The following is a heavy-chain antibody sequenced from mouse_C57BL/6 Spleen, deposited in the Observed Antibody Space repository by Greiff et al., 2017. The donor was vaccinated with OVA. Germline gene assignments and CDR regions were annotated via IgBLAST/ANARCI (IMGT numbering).Heavy chain of an antibody. CDR1: GYTFTSYG. J-gene: IGHJ4*01. CDR3: ARIALYGSRLYYYAIDY. CDR2: IYPRSGNT. V-gene: IGHV1-81*01. Sequence: VQLQQSGAELARPGASVKLSCKASGYTFTSYGISWVKQRTGQGLEWIGEIYPRSGNTYYNEKFKGKATLTADKSSSTAYMELRSLTSEDSAVYFCARIALYGSRLYYYAIDYWGQGTSVTVSS. D-gene: IGHD1-1*01.